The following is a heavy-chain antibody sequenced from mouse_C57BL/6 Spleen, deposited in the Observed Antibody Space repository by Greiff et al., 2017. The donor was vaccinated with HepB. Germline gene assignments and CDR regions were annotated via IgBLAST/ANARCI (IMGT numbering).Heavy chain of an antibody. Sequence: EVQLQQSGGGLVKPGGSLKLSCAASGFTFSSYAMSWVRQTPEKRLEWVANISDGGSYTYYPDNVKGRFTISRDNAKNNLYLQMSNLKSEDTAMYYCAREEDYDYDVDFVYWGQGTSLTVSS. V-gene: IGHV5-4*01. D-gene: IGHD2-4*01. CDR3: AREEDYDYDVDFVY. J-gene: IGHJ2*02. CDR2: ISDGGSYT. CDR1: GFTFSSYA.